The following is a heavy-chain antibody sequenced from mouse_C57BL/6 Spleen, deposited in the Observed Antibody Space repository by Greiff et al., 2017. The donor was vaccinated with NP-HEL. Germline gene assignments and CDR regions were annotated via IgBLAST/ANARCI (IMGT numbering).Heavy chain of an antibody. V-gene: IGHV1-82*01. CDR2: IYPGDGDT. Sequence: LVKPGASVKISCKASGYAFSSSWMNWVKQRPGKGLEWIGRIYPGDGDTNYNGKFKGKATLTADKSSSTAYMQLSSLTSEDSAVYFCARWLLQAMDYWGQGTSVTVSS. J-gene: IGHJ4*01. CDR3: ARWLLQAMDY. D-gene: IGHD2-3*01. CDR1: GYAFSSSW.